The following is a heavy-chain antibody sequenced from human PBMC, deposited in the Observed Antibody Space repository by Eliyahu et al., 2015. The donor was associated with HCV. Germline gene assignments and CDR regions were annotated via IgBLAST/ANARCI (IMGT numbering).Heavy chain of an antibody. Sequence: QVQLVQSGAEVKKPGASVKVSCKASGYTFTSYAMHWVRQAPGQRLEWMGWINAGNGNTKYSQKFQGRVTITRDTSASTAYMELSSLRSEDTAVYYCARDAPPDYGDYYYYYYMDVWGKGTTVTVSS. D-gene: IGHD4-17*01. CDR3: ARDAPPDYGDYYYYYYMDV. J-gene: IGHJ6*03. V-gene: IGHV1-3*01. CDR2: INAGNGNT. CDR1: GYTFTSYA.